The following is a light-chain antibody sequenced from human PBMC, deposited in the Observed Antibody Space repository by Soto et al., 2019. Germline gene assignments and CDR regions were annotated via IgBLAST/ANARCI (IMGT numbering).Light chain of an antibody. CDR1: QSVLYSSNNKNY. J-gene: IGKJ4*01. Sequence: DIVMTQSPDSLAVSLVERATINCKSSQSVLYSSNNKNYLAWYQQKPGQPPKLLIYWASTRESAVPDRFSGRVSGTDVTLTIISLQAEDLAVYYCQQYDSTPPSCGGGTKVEIK. CDR2: WAS. V-gene: IGKV4-1*01. CDR3: QQYDSTPPS.